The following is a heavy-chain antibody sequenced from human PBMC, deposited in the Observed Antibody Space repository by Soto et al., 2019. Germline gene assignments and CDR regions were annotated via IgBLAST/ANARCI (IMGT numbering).Heavy chain of an antibody. CDR3: SRGPSSLTRFDY. V-gene: IGHV3-30-3*01. CDR1: GFTFSSYA. Sequence: QVQLVESGGGVVQPGRSLRLSCAASGFTFSSYAMHWVRQAPGKGLEWVAVISYDGSNKYYADSVKGRFTISRDNSKNTLYRQMNSLRPEDTAVYYCSRGPSSLTRFDYWGQGTLVTVSS. J-gene: IGHJ4*02. D-gene: IGHD2-2*01. CDR2: ISYDGSNK.